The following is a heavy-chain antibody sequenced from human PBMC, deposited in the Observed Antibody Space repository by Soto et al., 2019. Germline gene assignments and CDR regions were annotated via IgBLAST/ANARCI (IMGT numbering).Heavy chain of an antibody. CDR2: IWYDGSNK. CDR3: ARDMGYGGGPSWY. J-gene: IGHJ4*02. CDR1: GFTFSSYG. Sequence: PGGSLRLSCAASGFTFSSYGMHWVRQAPGKGLECVAVIWYDGSNKYYADSVKGRFTISRDNSKNTLYLQMNSPRAEDTAVYDCARDMGYGGGPSWYWGQGTKVTLSS. V-gene: IGHV3-33*01. D-gene: IGHD4-17*01.